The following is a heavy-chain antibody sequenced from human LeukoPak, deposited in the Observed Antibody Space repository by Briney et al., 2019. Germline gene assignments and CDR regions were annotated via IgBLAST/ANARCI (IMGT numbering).Heavy chain of an antibody. J-gene: IGHJ6*03. D-gene: IGHD5-12*01. CDR3: ARGVVATIYDYYYYYVDV. V-gene: IGHV4-34*01. CDR2: INHSGST. CDR1: GGSFSGYY. Sequence: SETLSLTCAVYGGSFSGYYRSWIRQPPGKGLEWIGEINHSGSTNYNPSLKSRVTMSVDTSKNQFSLKLSSVTAADTAVYYCARGVVATIYDYYYYYVDVWGKGTTVTISS.